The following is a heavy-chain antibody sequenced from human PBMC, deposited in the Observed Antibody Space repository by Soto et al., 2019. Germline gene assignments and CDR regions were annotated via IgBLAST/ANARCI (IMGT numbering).Heavy chain of an antibody. CDR3: ARIKEGSSSTGFDY. Sequence: VSGPTLVNPTQTLTLTCTFSGFSLSTSGMCVSWIRQPPGKALEWLALIDWDDDKYYSTSLKTRLTISKDTSKNQVVLTMTNMDPVDTATYYCARIKEGSSSTGFDYWGQGTLVTVSS. V-gene: IGHV2-70*01. D-gene: IGHD6-13*01. J-gene: IGHJ4*02. CDR1: GFSLSTSGMC. CDR2: IDWDDDK.